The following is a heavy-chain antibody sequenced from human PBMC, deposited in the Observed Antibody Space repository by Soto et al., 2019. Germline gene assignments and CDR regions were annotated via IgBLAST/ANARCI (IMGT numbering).Heavy chain of an antibody. CDR3: ARRTPILDDAFDI. J-gene: IGHJ3*02. D-gene: IGHD1-1*01. Sequence: SETLSLTCAVSGGSIASSDWWNWVRQTPEKGLEWIGEIFHEGNIIYNPSLKSRVTILLNKSKNQLSLELTSVTAADTALYYCARRTPILDDAFDIWGQGTMVTVSS. CDR2: IFHEGNI. CDR1: GGSIASSDW. V-gene: IGHV4-4*02.